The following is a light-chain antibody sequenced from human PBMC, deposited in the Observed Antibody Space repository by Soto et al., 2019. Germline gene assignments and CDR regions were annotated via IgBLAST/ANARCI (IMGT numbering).Light chain of an antibody. J-gene: IGKJ5*01. CDR1: QSISSR. CDR2: DAS. V-gene: IGKV1-5*01. CDR3: QQYKSSRT. Sequence: DIQLTQSPSTLSASVGDRVTISCRASQSISSRLAWYQHKPGKAPKILIYDASSSESGVPSRFSGSGSGTEFTLTISSLQPGDFATDYCQQYKSSRTFCPGTRLEIK.